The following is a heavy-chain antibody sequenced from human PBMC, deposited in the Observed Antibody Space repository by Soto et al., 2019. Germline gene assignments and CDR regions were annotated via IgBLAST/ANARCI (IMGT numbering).Heavy chain of an antibody. J-gene: IGHJ6*02. CDR3: ASSVENDYGDDDYGMDV. CDR2: ISSSSSTI. D-gene: IGHD4-17*01. Sequence: GGSLRLSCAASGFTFSSYSMNWVRQAPGKGLEWVSYISSSSSTIYYADSVKGRFTISRDNAKNSLYLQMNSLRDEDTAVYYCASSVENDYGDDDYGMDVWGQGTTVTVSS. V-gene: IGHV3-48*02. CDR1: GFTFSSYS.